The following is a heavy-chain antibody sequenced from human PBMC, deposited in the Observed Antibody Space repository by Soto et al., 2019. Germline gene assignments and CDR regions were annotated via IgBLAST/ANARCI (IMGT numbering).Heavy chain of an antibody. J-gene: IGHJ4*02. CDR1: GFTFGDYA. V-gene: IGHV3-49*03. Sequence: GGSLRLSCTASGFTFGDYAMSWFRQAPGKGLEWVGFIRSKAYGGTTEYAASVKGRFTISRDDSKSIAHLQMNSLKTEDTAVYYCTGGSRLWFGELFPTGPFDYWGQGTLVTVSS. CDR2: IRSKAYGGTT. CDR3: TGGSRLWFGELFPTGPFDY. D-gene: IGHD3-10*01.